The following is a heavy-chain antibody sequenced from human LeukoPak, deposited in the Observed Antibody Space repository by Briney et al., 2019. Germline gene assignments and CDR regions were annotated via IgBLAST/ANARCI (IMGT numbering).Heavy chain of an antibody. Sequence: VKVSCKASGYTFTTYDINWVRQATGQGLAWMGWMNPNSGKTGYAQKFQGRVTMTRNTSINTAYMELSSLRSEDTAVYCCARVYYFDSRGNWFDPWGQGTLVAVSS. V-gene: IGHV1-8*01. CDR2: MNPNSGKT. D-gene: IGHD3-22*01. CDR3: ARVYYFDSRGNWFDP. J-gene: IGHJ5*02. CDR1: GYTFTTYD.